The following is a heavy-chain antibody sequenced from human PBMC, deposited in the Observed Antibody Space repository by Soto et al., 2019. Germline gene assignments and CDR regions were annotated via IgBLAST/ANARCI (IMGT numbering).Heavy chain of an antibody. CDR3: ARQGSSILHYMDV. J-gene: IGHJ6*03. CDR1: GGSFSGYY. Sequence: QVQLQQWGAGLLKPSETLSLTCAVYGGSFSGYYWSWIRQPPGKGLEWIGEINHSVSTNYNPSLKCRVTISVDTSKNQVSLKLSSVTAADTAVYYCARQGSSILHYMDVWGKGTTVTVSS. CDR2: INHSVST. V-gene: IGHV4-34*01. D-gene: IGHD6-13*01.